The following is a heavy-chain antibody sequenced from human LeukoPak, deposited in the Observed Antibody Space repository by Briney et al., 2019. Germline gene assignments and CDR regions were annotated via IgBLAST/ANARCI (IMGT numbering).Heavy chain of an antibody. CDR3: AREIADDLRFDP. V-gene: IGHV4-31*03. D-gene: IGHD3-16*01. J-gene: IGHJ5*02. Sequence: SETLSLTCTVSGGSISSGGYYWSWIRQHPGKGLEWIGYIYCSGSTYYNPSLKSRVTISVDTSKNQFSLKLSSVTAADTAVYYCAREIADDLRFDPWGQGTLVTVSS. CDR2: IYCSGST. CDR1: GGSISSGGYY.